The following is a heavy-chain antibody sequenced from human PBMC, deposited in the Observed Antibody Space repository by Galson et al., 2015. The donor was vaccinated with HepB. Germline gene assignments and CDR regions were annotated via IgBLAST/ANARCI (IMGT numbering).Heavy chain of an antibody. D-gene: IGHD2-2*01. CDR3: ARGQRSDQPLLARGRGGFDI. CDR1: GDSVSSNSAS. CDR2: TYYRSKWYS. Sequence: CAISGDSVSSNSASWHWVRQSPSRGLEWLGRTYYRSKWYSYYGASVKGRITINPDTSKNQFSLQLNSVTAADTAVYYCARGQRSDQPLLARGRGGFDIWGQGTMVTVPS. J-gene: IGHJ3*02. V-gene: IGHV6-1*01.